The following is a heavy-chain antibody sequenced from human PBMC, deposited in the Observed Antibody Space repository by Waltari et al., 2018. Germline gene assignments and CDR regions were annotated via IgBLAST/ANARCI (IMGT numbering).Heavy chain of an antibody. CDR1: GGSISTNTHN. Sequence: QLQLQESGPGLVKPSETLSLTCTVSGGSISTNTHNWGWFRQPPGKWVEGIGTVDSSGRASHNRPLNRRVTMSVATSKNQFYLDLNSVTAADTAVYYCAGLGRISSSWERSYWFDPWGQGTLVTVSS. D-gene: IGHD6-13*01. CDR3: AGLGRISSSWERSYWFDP. CDR2: VDSSGRA. J-gene: IGHJ5*02. V-gene: IGHV4-39*01.